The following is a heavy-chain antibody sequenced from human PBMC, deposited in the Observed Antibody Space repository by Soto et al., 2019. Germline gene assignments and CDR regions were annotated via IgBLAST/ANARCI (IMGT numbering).Heavy chain of an antibody. J-gene: IGHJ4*02. V-gene: IGHV3-23*01. Sequence: PWGSLRLSCAASGCTFSSHAMSWVRQAPGKGLEWVSAISGSGGSTYYADSVKGRFTISRDNSKNTLYLQMNSLRAEDTAVYYCAKDRGVVVPAARNYFDYWGQGTLVTVSS. D-gene: IGHD2-2*01. CDR3: AKDRGVVVPAARNYFDY. CDR1: GCTFSSHA. CDR2: ISGSGGST.